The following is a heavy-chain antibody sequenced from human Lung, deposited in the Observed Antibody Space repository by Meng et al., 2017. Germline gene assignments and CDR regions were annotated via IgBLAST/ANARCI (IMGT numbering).Heavy chain of an antibody. D-gene: IGHD4-17*01. CDR2: MYTNNGNT. V-gene: IGHV1-3*04. J-gene: IGHJ5*02. Sequence: QAQLVQSGAEAKKPGPSVKVSCRTYGYPFTQDAVHWVRQAPGQRLEWMGWMYTNNGNTKSSQKFQGRVTMTRDTSASTAYMELSSLRSEDTAVYYCARGDYGGWPDPWGQGTLVTVSS. CDR3: ARGDYGGWPDP. CDR1: GYPFTQDA.